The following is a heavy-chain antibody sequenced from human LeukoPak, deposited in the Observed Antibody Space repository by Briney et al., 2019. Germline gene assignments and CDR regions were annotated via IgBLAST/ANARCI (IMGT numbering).Heavy chain of an antibody. J-gene: IGHJ6*02. Sequence: SETLSLTCTVSGGSISSYYWSWIRQPPGKGLEWVGYIYSSGRTTYNPSLKSRVTISVDTSKNQFSLKLSSVTAADTAVYYCARTIQYYDILTGYYGPYGMDVWGQGTTVTVSS. CDR2: IYSSGRT. V-gene: IGHV4-59*01. CDR1: GGSISSYY. D-gene: IGHD3-9*01. CDR3: ARTIQYYDILTGYYGPYGMDV.